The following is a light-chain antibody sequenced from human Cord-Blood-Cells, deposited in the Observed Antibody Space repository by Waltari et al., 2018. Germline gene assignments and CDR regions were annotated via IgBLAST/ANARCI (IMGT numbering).Light chain of an antibody. Sequence: EVVLTLSPATLSLSPGDTATLSCSASQSVSSYLAWYQQKPGQAPRLLIYDASNRATGIPARFSGSGSGTDFTLTISSLEPEDFAVYYCQQRSNWRVTFGGGTKVEIK. CDR3: QQRSNWRVT. CDR1: QSVSSY. CDR2: DAS. V-gene: IGKV3-11*01. J-gene: IGKJ4*01.